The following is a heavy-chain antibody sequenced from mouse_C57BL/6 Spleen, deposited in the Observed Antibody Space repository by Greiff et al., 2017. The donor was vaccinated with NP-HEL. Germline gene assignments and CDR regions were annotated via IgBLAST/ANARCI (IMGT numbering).Heavy chain of an antibody. CDR3: TRGGYYAMDY. Sequence: EVQLQQSGTVLARPGASVKMSCKTSGYTFTSYWMHWVKQRPGQGLEWIGAIYPGNSDTSYTQKFKGKATLTAVTSASTAYMELSSLTNEDSAVYDCTRGGYYAMDYWGQGTSVTVSS. CDR1: GYTFTSYW. J-gene: IGHJ4*01. V-gene: IGHV1-5*01. CDR2: IYPGNSDT.